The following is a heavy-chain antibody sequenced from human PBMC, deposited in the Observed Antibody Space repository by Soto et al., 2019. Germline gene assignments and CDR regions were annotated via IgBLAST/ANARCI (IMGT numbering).Heavy chain of an antibody. CDR3: ARGPIVANLDY. J-gene: IGHJ4*02. Sequence: PGGSLRLSCTASGFTFSDYGMHWVRQAPGKGLEYVAVVWYDGSNKYYADSVKGRFTISRDNSKNTLYLQMNSLRAEDTAVYYCARGPIVANLDYWGQGT. CDR2: VWYDGSNK. CDR1: GFTFSDYG. D-gene: IGHD5-12*01. V-gene: IGHV3-33*01.